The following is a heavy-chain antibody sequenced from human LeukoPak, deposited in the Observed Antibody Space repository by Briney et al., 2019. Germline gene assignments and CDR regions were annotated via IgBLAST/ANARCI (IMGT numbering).Heavy chain of an antibody. CDR3: ASYSGSYNGDFDY. J-gene: IGHJ4*02. Sequence: SETLSLTCTVSGGSISSSSYYWGWIRQPPGKGLEWIGSIYYSGSTYYNPSLKGRVTISVDTSKNQFSLKLSSVTAADTAVYYCASYSGSYNGDFDYWGQGTLVTVSS. D-gene: IGHD1-26*01. CDR2: IYYSGST. V-gene: IGHV4-39*01. CDR1: GGSISSSSYY.